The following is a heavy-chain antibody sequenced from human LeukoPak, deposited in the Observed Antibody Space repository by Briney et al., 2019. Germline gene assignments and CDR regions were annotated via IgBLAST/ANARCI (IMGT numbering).Heavy chain of an antibody. J-gene: IGHJ4*02. Sequence: SETLSLTCAVYGGSFSGYYWSWIRQPPGKGLEWIGEINHSGSTNYNPSLKSRVTISVDTSKNQFSLKVNSVTAADTAVYYCARHGLYGDYYFDYWGQGTLVTVSS. CDR2: INHSGST. D-gene: IGHD4-17*01. CDR1: GGSFSGYY. CDR3: ARHGLYGDYYFDY. V-gene: IGHV4-34*01.